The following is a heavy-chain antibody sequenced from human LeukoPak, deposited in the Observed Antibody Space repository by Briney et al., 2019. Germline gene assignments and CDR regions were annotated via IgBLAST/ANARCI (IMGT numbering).Heavy chain of an antibody. V-gene: IGHV1-18*01. CDR3: AREPYYYDSSGYYDY. J-gene: IGHJ4*02. D-gene: IGHD3-22*01. Sequence: ASVKVSCKASGYTFTSYGISWVRQAPGQGLEWMGWISAYNGNTNYAQKLQGRVTMTTDTPTSTAYMELRSLRSDDTAVYYCAREPYYYDSSGYYDYWGQGTLVTVSS. CDR2: ISAYNGNT. CDR1: GYTFTSYG.